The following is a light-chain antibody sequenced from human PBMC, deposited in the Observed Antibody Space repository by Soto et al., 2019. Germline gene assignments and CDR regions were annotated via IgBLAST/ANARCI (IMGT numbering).Light chain of an antibody. Sequence: EIVMTQSPATLSVSPGERATLSCRASQSVSSNLAWYQQKPGQAPRLLIYGASTRAAVIPARFSGSGSGTEFTLTISSLQSDDVAVYCCQHYNNWPLFGQGTKLEIK. CDR1: QSVSSN. V-gene: IGKV3-15*01. CDR2: GAS. CDR3: QHYNNWPL. J-gene: IGKJ2*01.